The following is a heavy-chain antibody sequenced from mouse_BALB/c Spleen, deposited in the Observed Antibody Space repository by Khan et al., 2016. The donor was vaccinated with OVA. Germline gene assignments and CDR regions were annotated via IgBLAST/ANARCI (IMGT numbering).Heavy chain of an antibody. V-gene: IGHV5-17*02. CDR3: ARDGYSDFDY. Sequence: EVELVESGGGLVQPGGSRKLSCAASGFTFSSFGMHWVRQAPEKGLGWVAYISSGNSTIYYADTVKGRFTISRDNPKNTLFLQMTSLRSEDTAMYYCARDGYSDFDYWGQGTTLSVSS. CDR1: GFTFSSFG. D-gene: IGHD2-3*01. J-gene: IGHJ2*01. CDR2: ISSGNSTI.